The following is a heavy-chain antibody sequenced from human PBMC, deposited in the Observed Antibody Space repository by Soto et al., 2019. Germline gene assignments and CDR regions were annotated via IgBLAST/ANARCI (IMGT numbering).Heavy chain of an antibody. CDR2: ISSSSSYT. CDR1: GFTFSDYY. J-gene: IGHJ4*02. Sequence: GGSLRLSCAASGFTFSDYYMSWIRQAPGEGLEWVSYISSSSSYTNYADSVKGRFTISRDSSKNTPYLQMNSLRAEDTAVYYCARGFQSSFGYWGQGTLVTVSS. V-gene: IGHV3-11*05. CDR3: ARGFQSSFGY. D-gene: IGHD2-21*01.